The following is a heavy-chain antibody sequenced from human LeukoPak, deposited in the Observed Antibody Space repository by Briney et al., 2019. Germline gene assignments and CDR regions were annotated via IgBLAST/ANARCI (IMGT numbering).Heavy chain of an antibody. D-gene: IGHD1/OR15-1a*01. Sequence: GGSLRLSCAASGFTVSSNYMGWVRQAPGKGLVWVSRINTDGSSTSYADSVKGRFTISRDNAKNTLYLQMNSLRAEDTAVYYCARGLHNWNIDYWGQGTMVTVSS. CDR1: GFTVSSNY. V-gene: IGHV3-74*01. CDR3: ARGLHNWNIDY. CDR2: INTDGSST. J-gene: IGHJ4*02.